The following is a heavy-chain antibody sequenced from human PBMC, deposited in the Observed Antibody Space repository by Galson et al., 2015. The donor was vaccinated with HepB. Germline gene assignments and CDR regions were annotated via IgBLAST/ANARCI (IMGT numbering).Heavy chain of an antibody. Sequence: SLRLSCAASGFTFSSYWMHWVRQAPGKGLVWVSRINSGGSSTSYADSVKGRFTISRDNAKNTLYLQMNSLRAEDTAVYYCARVGYYVNWFDPWGQGTLVTVSS. CDR2: INSGGSST. D-gene: IGHD3-10*02. CDR3: ARVGYYVNWFDP. CDR1: GFTFSSYW. J-gene: IGHJ5*02. V-gene: IGHV3-74*01.